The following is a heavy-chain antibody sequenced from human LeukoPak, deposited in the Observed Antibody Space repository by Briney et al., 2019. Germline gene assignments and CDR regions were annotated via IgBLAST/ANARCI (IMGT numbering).Heavy chain of an antibody. D-gene: IGHD3-22*01. J-gene: IGHJ4*02. CDR3: ARDLYDSSGYYYSGFDY. V-gene: IGHV1-69*13. CDR2: IIPVFGTA. Sequence: WASVKVSCKASGGTFSSYAISWVRQAPGQGLEWMGGIIPVFGTANYAQKFQGRVTITADESTSTAYMELSSLRSEDTAVYYCARDLYDSSGYYYSGFDYWGQGTLVTVSS. CDR1: GGTFSSYA.